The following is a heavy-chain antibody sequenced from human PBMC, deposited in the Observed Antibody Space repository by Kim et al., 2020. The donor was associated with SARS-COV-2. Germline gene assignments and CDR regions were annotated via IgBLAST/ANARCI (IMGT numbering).Heavy chain of an antibody. D-gene: IGHD1-7*01. J-gene: IGHJ4*02. Sequence: GGSLRLSCAASGFTFSNYAMSWVRQAPGKGLEWVSGTSGNGGSTYYADSVKGRFTISRDNSKNTLYLQMNSLRAEDTAVYYCAKVWQPRVTGTTYNFDYWGQGTLVTVSS. CDR3: AKVWQPRVTGTTYNFDY. CDR1: GFTFSNYA. CDR2: TSGNGGST. V-gene: IGHV3-23*01.